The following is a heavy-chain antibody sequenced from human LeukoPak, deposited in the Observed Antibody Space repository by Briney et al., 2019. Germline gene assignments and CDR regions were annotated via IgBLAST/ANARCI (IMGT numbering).Heavy chain of an antibody. Sequence: GASVKVSCKASGYTFTDYYMHWVRQAPGQGLEWMGWINPNSGGTNYAQKFQGGVTMTRDTSISTAYMELSRLRSDDTAVYYCARVMIRRMITFGGVIVIPFDYWGQGTLVTVSS. V-gene: IGHV1-2*02. CDR3: ARVMIRRMITFGGVIVIPFDY. CDR1: GYTFTDYY. D-gene: IGHD3-16*02. CDR2: INPNSGGT. J-gene: IGHJ4*02.